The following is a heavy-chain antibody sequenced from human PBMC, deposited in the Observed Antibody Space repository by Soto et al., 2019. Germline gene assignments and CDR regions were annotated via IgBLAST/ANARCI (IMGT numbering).Heavy chain of an antibody. Sequence: QVQLVESGGGVVQPGRSLRLSCAASGFTFSSYGMHWVRQAPGKGLEWVAVISYDGSNKYYADSVKGRFTISRDNSKNTLYLQMNSLRAEDTAVYYCAKGVIVVVPAAVGATAFDIWGQGTMVTVSS. J-gene: IGHJ3*02. CDR2: ISYDGSNK. V-gene: IGHV3-30*18. D-gene: IGHD2-2*01. CDR3: AKGVIVVVPAAVGATAFDI. CDR1: GFTFSSYG.